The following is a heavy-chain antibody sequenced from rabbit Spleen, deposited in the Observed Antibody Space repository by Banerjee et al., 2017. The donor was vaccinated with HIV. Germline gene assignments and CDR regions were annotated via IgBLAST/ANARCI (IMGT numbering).Heavy chain of an antibody. V-gene: IGHV1S45*01. CDR2: IYPITETT. J-gene: IGHJ4*01. CDR1: GFTISGYW. D-gene: IGHD8-1*01. Sequence: QEQLKESGGGLVQPGESLKLSCKAFGFTISGYWMNWVRQAPGKGLEWIGIIYPITETTYYANWVNGRFTISKTSSTTVTLQMTSLTAADTATYFCARDGAGSSYFNLWGPGTLVTVS. CDR3: ARDGAGSSYFNL.